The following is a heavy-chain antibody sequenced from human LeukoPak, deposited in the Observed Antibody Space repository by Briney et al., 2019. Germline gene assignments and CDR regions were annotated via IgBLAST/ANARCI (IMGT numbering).Heavy chain of an antibody. D-gene: IGHD2-15*01. CDR3: ARDRCSGGSCAFDY. CDR2: ISAYNGNT. CDR1: GYTFTSYG. J-gene: IGHJ4*02. V-gene: IGHV1-18*01. Sequence: VASVKVSCKASGYTFTSYGISWVRQAPGQGLEWMGWISAYNGNTNYAQKPQGRVTMTTDTSTSTAYMEVRSLRSDDTAVSYCARDRCSGGSCAFDYWGQGSLVTVSS.